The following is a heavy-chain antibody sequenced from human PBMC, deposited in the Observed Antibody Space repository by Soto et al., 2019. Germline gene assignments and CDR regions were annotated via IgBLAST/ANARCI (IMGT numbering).Heavy chain of an antibody. CDR1: GFIFNDYP. Sequence: EVQLVESGGDLVQPGRSLRLSCAASGFIFNDYPMHWVRQVPGKGLEWVSGISWNSGILGYADSVRGRFSISRDNAKKSLYLQMNGLSAGHTALYFCVKDGRTSIFGLVYDGVVIWGRGTMVTVSS. V-gene: IGHV3-9*01. D-gene: IGHD3-3*01. CDR3: VKDGRTSIFGLVYDGVVI. J-gene: IGHJ3*02. CDR2: ISWNSGIL.